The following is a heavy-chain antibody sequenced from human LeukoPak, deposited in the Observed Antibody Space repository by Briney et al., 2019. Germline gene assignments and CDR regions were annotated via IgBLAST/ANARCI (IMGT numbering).Heavy chain of an antibody. J-gene: IGHJ5*02. D-gene: IGHD1-26*01. Sequence: PSETLFLTCTVSGGSISSSSYYWGWIRQPPGKGLEWIGSIYYSGSTYYNPSLKSRVTISVDTSKNQFSLKLSSVTAADTAVYYCARVTSGSYYGYNWFDPWGQGTLVTVSS. V-gene: IGHV4-39*07. CDR1: GGSISSSSYY. CDR3: ARVTSGSYYGYNWFDP. CDR2: IYYSGST.